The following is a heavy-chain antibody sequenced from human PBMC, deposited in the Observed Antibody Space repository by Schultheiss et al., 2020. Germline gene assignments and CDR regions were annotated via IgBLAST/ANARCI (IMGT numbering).Heavy chain of an antibody. CDR2: INPNSGGT. V-gene: IGHV1-2*02. D-gene: IGHD4-17*01. J-gene: IGHJ4*02. CDR3: ARELGYGTYYGDYAYFDY. Sequence: GSVKVSCKASGYTFTSYAMHWVRQAPGQGLEWMGWINPNSGGTNYAQKFQGRVTMTRDTSASTAYMELSSLRSEDTAVYYCARELGYGTYYGDYAYFDYWGQGTLVTVSS. CDR1: GYTFTSYA.